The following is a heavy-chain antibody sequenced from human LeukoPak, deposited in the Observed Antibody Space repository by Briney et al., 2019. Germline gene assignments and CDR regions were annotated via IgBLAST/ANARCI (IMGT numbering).Heavy chain of an antibody. V-gene: IGHV3-48*03. Sequence: GGSLRLSCAASGFTFSSYEMNWVRQAPGKGLEWVSYISSSGSTIYYADSVKGRFTISRDNAKNSLYLQMNSLRAEDTAVYYCAREYYNILSRWGRGTLVTVSS. J-gene: IGHJ4*02. D-gene: IGHD3-9*01. CDR2: ISSSGSTI. CDR1: GFTFSSYE. CDR3: AREYYNILSR.